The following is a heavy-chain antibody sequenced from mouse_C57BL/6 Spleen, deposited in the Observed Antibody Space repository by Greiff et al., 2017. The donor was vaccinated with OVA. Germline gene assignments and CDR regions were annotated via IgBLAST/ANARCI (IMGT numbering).Heavy chain of an antibody. CDR2: INPNNGGT. Sequence: EVQLQQSGPELVKPGASVKISCKASGYTFTDYYMNWVKQSHGKSLEWIGDINPNNGGTSYNQKFKGKATLTVDKSSSTAYMELRSLTSEDSAVYYCARSPYEYYYAMDYWGQGTSVTVSS. J-gene: IGHJ4*01. V-gene: IGHV1-26*01. CDR1: GYTFTDYY. CDR3: ARSPYEYYYAMDY. D-gene: IGHD2-3*01.